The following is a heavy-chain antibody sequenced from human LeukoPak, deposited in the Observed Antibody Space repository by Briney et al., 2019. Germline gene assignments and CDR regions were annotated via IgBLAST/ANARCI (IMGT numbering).Heavy chain of an antibody. J-gene: IGHJ4*02. CDR3: TRDRGFFDY. CDR1: GGTFSDYW. V-gene: IGHV3-7*03. CDR2: LKQDGSEK. Sequence: SCKASGGTFSDYWLTWVRQAPGRGLEWVANLKQDGSEKYYVDSVKGRFTISKDNAKNSLYLQMNSLRAEDTAVYFCTRDRGFFDYWGQGTLVTVSS. D-gene: IGHD3-10*01.